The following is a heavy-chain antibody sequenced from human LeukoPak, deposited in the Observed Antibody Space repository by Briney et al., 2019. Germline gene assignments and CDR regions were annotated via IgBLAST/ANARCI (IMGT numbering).Heavy chain of an antibody. J-gene: IGHJ4*01. CDR1: GFIFSSYS. D-gene: IGHD2-21*02. CDR2: ISTRSSYI. CDR3: AREGDNADFDY. Sequence: GGSLRHSCAASGFIFSSYSMNWVRQAPGKGLEWVSTISTRSSYIYYADSLKGRFTISRDNAKNSLYLQMDSLTAEDTAIYYCAREGDNADFDYWGHGTLVTVSS. V-gene: IGHV3-21*01.